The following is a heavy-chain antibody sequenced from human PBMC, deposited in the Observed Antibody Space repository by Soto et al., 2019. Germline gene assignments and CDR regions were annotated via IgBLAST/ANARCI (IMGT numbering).Heavy chain of an antibody. CDR3: ARPLAAAGFYYYGMDV. D-gene: IGHD6-13*01. Sequence: QVQLVESGGGGVQPGRSLRLSCAASGFTFSSYGMHWVRQAPGKGLEWVAVIWYDGSNKYYADSVKGRFTISRDNSKNTLYLQMNSLRAEDTAVYYCARPLAAAGFYYYGMDVWGQGTTVTVSS. J-gene: IGHJ6*02. CDR2: IWYDGSNK. CDR1: GFTFSSYG. V-gene: IGHV3-33*01.